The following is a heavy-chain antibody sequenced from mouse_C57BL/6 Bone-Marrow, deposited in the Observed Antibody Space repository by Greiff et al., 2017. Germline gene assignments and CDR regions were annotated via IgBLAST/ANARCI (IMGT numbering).Heavy chain of an antibody. J-gene: IGHJ3*01. D-gene: IGHD2-2*01. CDR3: TRYGGVTTGFAY. Sequence: EVKLVESGGGLVQPGGSMKLSCAASGFTFSDAWMDWVRQSPEKGLEWVAEIRNKANNHATYYAESVKGRFTISRDDSKSSVYLQMNSLRAEDTGIYYCTRYGGVTTGFAYWGQGTLVTVSA. V-gene: IGHV6-6*01. CDR2: IRNKANNHAT. CDR1: GFTFSDAW.